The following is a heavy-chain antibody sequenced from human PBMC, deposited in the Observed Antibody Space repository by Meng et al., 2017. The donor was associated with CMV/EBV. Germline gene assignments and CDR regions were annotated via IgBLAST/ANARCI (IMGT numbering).Heavy chain of an antibody. Sequence: SVFTLSNYAMTWVRQATRKGLGWVSGISASGGSTYYADSVKGRCTISRDNSKNTLYLQMNSLRAEDTAVYYCAKGVVAAADNPLDHWGQGTLVTVSS. D-gene: IGHD2-15*01. CDR2: ISASGGST. CDR1: VFTLSNYA. CDR3: AKGVVAAADNPLDH. J-gene: IGHJ4*02. V-gene: IGHV3-23*01.